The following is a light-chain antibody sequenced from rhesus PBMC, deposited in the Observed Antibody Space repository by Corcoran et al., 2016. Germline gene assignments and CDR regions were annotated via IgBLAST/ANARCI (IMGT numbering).Light chain of an antibody. V-gene: IGKV3-24*04. Sequence: ETVVTQSPATLSLSPGERATLSCRASQNVVSNLAWYQQKPGQAPRLLIFGASNRATGFPNRFSGSGSWTDFTLTLSSLEPENVGVYFYHQTINLSTFGGETKVELK. CDR3: HQTINLST. CDR1: QNVVSN. CDR2: GAS. J-gene: IGKJ4*01.